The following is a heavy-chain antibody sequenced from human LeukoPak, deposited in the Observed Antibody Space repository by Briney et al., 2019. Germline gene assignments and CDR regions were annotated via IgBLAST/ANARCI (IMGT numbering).Heavy chain of an antibody. V-gene: IGHV3-7*01. J-gene: IGHJ4*02. Sequence: PGGSLRLSCAASGFTFSDYYMSWIRQAPGKGLEWVANIKQDGSEKYYVDSVKGRFTISRDNAKNSLYLQMNSLRAEDTAVYYCARDWGDGYNYDYWGQGTLVTVSS. CDR2: IKQDGSEK. CDR1: GFTFSDYY. D-gene: IGHD5-24*01. CDR3: ARDWGDGYNYDY.